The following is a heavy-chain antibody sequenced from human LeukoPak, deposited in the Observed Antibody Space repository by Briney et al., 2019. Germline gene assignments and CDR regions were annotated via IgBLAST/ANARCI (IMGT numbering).Heavy chain of an antibody. V-gene: IGHV4-31*03. CDR2: IYYSGST. J-gene: IGHJ4*02. D-gene: IGHD4/OR15-4a*01. CDR1: GASMRGAGYS. Sequence: SQTLSLTCSVSGASMRGAGYSWFWIRQFPGKGLEWIGYIYYSGSTAYNPSLKSRVAISLDTSENQFSLNLTSVTAADTAVYFCARDGATGVLDHWGLGTLVTVSS. CDR3: ARDGATGVLDH.